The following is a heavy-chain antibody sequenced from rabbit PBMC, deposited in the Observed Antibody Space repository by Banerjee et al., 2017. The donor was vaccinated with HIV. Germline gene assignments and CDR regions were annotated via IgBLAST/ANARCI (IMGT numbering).Heavy chain of an antibody. CDR1: GIDFSSNYW. V-gene: IGHV1S45*01. CDR2: IVTGDGST. CDR3: TGSSYYDYFNL. Sequence: QQQLEESGGGLVKPGGTLTLTCKASGIDFSSNYWICWVRQAPGKGLEWIGCIVTGDGSTYYASWAKGRFTISKTSSTTVTLQMTSLTAADTATYFCTGSSYYDYFNLWGPGTLVTVS. D-gene: IGHD8-1*01. J-gene: IGHJ4*01.